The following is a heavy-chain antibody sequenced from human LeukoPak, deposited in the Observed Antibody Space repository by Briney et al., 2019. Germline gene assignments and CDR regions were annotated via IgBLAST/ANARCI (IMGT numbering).Heavy chain of an antibody. J-gene: IGHJ3*02. CDR2: ISYDGSNK. V-gene: IGHV3-30*18. Sequence: PGGSLRLSCAASGFTFSSCGMHWVRQAPSKGLEWVAVISYDGSNKYYADSVKGRFTISRDNSKNTLFLEMNSLRAEDTAVYYCAKALTSGWYLDAFNIWGQGTMVTVSS. CDR3: AKALTSGWYLDAFNI. CDR1: GFTFSSCG. D-gene: IGHD6-19*01.